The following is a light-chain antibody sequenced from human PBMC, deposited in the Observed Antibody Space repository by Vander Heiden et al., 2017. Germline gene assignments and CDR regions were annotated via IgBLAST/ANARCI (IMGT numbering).Light chain of an antibody. CDR1: SSNIGSNT. V-gene: IGLV1-44*01. CDR2: SNN. J-gene: IGLJ3*02. Sequence: SVLTQPPSASGTPGHRVTLSCSGSSSNIGSNTVNWYQQLPRTAPKLLIYSNNQRPSGVPDRFSGSKSGTSASLAISGLQSEDEADYYCAAWDDSLNGWVFGGGTKLTVL. CDR3: AAWDDSLNGWV.